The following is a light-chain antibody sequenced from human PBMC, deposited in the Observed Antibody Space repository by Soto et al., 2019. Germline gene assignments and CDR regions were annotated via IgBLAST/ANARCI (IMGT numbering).Light chain of an antibody. Sequence: DIQMTQSPSSLSASVGDRVTITCRASQYIDNYVAWYQQKPGTPPKLLIFGAYTLQSGVPSRFSGSGSGTDFTLTISSLQPEDVAIYYCQKYNSGPLTFGGGTKVDIK. CDR3: QKYNSGPLT. CDR1: QYIDNY. CDR2: GAY. J-gene: IGKJ4*01. V-gene: IGKV1-27*01.